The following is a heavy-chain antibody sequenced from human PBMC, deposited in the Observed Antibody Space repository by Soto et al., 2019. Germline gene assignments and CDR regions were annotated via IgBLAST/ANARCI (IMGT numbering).Heavy chain of an antibody. CDR1: GFTCSSYS. J-gene: IGHJ5*02. D-gene: IGHD2-15*01. CDR2: ISSSSSYI. CDR3: ARDPSVGGSYENWFDP. V-gene: IGHV3-21*01. Sequence: EVQLVESGGGLVKPGGSLRLSCAASGFTCSSYSMNWVRQAPGKGLEWVSSISSSSSYIYYADSVKGRFTISRDNAKNSLYLHMNSLRAEDTAVYYCARDPSVGGSYENWFDPWGQGTLVSVSS.